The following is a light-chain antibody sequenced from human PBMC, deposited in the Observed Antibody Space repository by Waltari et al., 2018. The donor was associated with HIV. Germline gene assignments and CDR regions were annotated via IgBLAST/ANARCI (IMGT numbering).Light chain of an antibody. CDR3: SSYTKTHSLV. CDR1: STDSSVHNF. CDR2: GIH. V-gene: IGLV2-14*03. J-gene: IGLJ3*02. Sequence: HSGLPQPASVSGSPGQSVTISCTGISTDSSVHNFFSWYQQYSGEAPRLIVYGIHFRPSGVSYRFSGSTSGDTASLTISGLQSGDEAYYYCSSYTKTHSLVFGGGTKLTVL.